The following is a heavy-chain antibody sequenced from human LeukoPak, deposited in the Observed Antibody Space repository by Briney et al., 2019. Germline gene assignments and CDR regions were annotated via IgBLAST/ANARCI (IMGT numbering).Heavy chain of an antibody. CDR3: ARVYYDFWSGHRTNXXMDV. CDR2: IYYSGST. CDR1: GGSISSYY. J-gene: IGHJ6*04. D-gene: IGHD3-3*01. Sequence: SETLSLTCTVSGGSISSYYWSWIRQPPGKGLEWVGYIYYSGSTNYNPSLKSRVTISVDTSKNQFSLKLSAVTAADTAVYYCARVYYDFWSGHRTNXXMDVWGKGTTVTVSS. V-gene: IGHV4-59*01.